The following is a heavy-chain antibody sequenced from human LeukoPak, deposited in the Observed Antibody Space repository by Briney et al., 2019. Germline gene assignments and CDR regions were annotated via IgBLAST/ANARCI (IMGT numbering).Heavy chain of an antibody. CDR3: ARGARSSCYYWRFDY. D-gene: IGHD3-22*01. V-gene: IGHV1-46*04. J-gene: IGHJ4*02. CDR2: INPSGGST. CDR1: GYTFTSYY. Sequence: GASVKVYCTASGYTFTSYYIHWVRQAPGQGLEWMGIINPSGGSTSYAQTVQGGVTISRDTSTSTVYMELSSLRAEETAVYYCARGARSSCYYWRFDYGGQGRLVTVPS.